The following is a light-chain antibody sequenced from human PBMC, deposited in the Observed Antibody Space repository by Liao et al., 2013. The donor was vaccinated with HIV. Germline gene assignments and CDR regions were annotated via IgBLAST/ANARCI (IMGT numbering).Light chain of an antibody. CDR3: QAWDSSTVTTV. CDR2: EDN. Sequence: SYELTQPPSVSVSPGQTASITCSGDYLGDKYVCWYQQKAGQSPILIISEDNKRPSGIPERFSGSNSGNTATLTISGTQAMDEADYYCQAWDSSTVTTVFGGGTKLTVL. J-gene: IGLJ2*01. CDR1: YLGDKY. V-gene: IGLV3-1*01.